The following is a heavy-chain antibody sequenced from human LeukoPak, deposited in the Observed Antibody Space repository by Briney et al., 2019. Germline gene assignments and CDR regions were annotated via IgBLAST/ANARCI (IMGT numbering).Heavy chain of an antibody. CDR3: ASTPGIAAAGQFDY. D-gene: IGHD6-13*01. Sequence: SETLSLTCTVSGGSISSGDYYWSWIRQPPGKDLEWIGYIHYSGSTYYNPSLKSRVTISVDTSKNQFSLKLSSVTAADTAVYYCASTPGIAAAGQFDYWGQGTLVTVSS. CDR2: IHYSGST. J-gene: IGHJ4*02. V-gene: IGHV4-30-4*08. CDR1: GGSISSGDYY.